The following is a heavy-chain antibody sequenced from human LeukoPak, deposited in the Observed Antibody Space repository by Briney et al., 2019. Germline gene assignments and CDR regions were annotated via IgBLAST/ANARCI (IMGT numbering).Heavy chain of an antibody. CDR3: ADYYDSSGYFRDGGWFDP. V-gene: IGHV1-46*03. D-gene: IGHD3-22*01. CDR1: GYTFTGYY. CDR2: INPSDGTT. Sequence: ASVKVSCKASGYTFTGYYIHWVRQAPGQGLEWMGIINPSDGTTSYAQKFQGRVTMTRDTSTSTVYMEMRSLRSEDTAVYYCADYYDSSGYFRDGGWFDPWGQGTLVTVSS. J-gene: IGHJ5*02.